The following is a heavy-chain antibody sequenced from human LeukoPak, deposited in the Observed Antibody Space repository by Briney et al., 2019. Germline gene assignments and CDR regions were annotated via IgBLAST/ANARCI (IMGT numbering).Heavy chain of an antibody. CDR2: ISYDGSDK. J-gene: IGHJ4*02. CDR1: GFTFSTYG. V-gene: IGHV3-30*03. D-gene: IGHD6-13*01. Sequence: GGSLRLSCIASGFTFSTYGMHWVRQAPGKGLEWVAVISYDGSDKYYADSVKGRFTISRDNSKNTLFLQMNSLRAEDSAVYYCARDQQHLALDYWGQGTLVTVSS. CDR3: ARDQQHLALDY.